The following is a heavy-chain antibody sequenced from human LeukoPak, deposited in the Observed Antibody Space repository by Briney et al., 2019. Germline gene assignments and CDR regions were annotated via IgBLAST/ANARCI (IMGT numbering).Heavy chain of an antibody. CDR1: GFTPSSYE. Sequence: PGGSLRLSCAASGFTPSSYENNWVRQAPGKGLEWISYISSDGNTIYYADSVKGRFTISRDNAKNSFYLQMNSLRAEDTAVYYCSRTSFDSSGHRMHFDYWGQGTLVTVSS. CDR3: SRTSFDSSGHRMHFDY. V-gene: IGHV3-48*03. CDR2: ISSDGNTI. D-gene: IGHD3-22*01. J-gene: IGHJ4*02.